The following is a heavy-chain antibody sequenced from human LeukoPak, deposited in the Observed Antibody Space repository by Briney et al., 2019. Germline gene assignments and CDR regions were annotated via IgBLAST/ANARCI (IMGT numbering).Heavy chain of an antibody. CDR2: INSRSTYI. V-gene: IGHV3-21*01. J-gene: IGHJ4*02. D-gene: IGHD3-10*01. CDR3: ARDFYYGSASRGS. Sequence: KAGGSLRLSCAASGFTFSTYNVNWVRQPPGKGLEWVSSINSRSTYIYYPDSVKGRFTISRDNAKNSLYLQMNSLRDEDTAVYYCARDFYYGSASRGSWGQGTLVTVSS. CDR1: GFTFSTYN.